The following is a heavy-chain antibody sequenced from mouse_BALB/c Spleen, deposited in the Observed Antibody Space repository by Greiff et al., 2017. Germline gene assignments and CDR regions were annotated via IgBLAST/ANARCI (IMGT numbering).Heavy chain of an antibody. V-gene: IGHV1-77*01. CDR2: IYPGSGST. D-gene: IGHD2-1*01. CDR1: GYTFTDYV. J-gene: IGHJ4*01. CDR3: ARFGNYHYAMDY. Sequence: VQLQQSGPGLVKPGASVKMSCKASGYTFTDYVISWVKQRTGQGLEWIGEIYPGSGSTYYNEKFKGKATLTADKSSNTAYMQLSSLTSEDSAVYFCARFGNYHYAMDYWGQGTSVTVSS.